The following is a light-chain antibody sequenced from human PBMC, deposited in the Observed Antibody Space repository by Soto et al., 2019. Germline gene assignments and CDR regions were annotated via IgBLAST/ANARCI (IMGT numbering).Light chain of an antibody. J-gene: IGKJ1*01. Sequence: DIQMTQSPSTLSASVGDRVTITCRASQSISSWLAWYQQKPGKAPKLLIYDASSLGSGVPSRFSGSGSGTEFTLTISSLQPDDFATYYCQQYNIPWTFGQGTKVEIK. V-gene: IGKV1-5*01. CDR3: QQYNIPWT. CDR2: DAS. CDR1: QSISSW.